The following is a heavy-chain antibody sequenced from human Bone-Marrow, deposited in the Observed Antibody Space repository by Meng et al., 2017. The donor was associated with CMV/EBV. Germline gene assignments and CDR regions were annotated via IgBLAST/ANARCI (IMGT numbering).Heavy chain of an antibody. V-gene: IGHV1-18*01. CDR3: ARAPVAGENYFDY. D-gene: IGHD6-19*01. Sequence: RMWQSGAGLKKPGASVKVSCKASGYTFTSYGSSWVRQAPGQGLERMGWISAYNGNTNYAQKLQGRVTMTTDTSTSTAYMELRSLRSDDTAVYYCARAPVAGENYFDYWGQGTLVTVSS. CDR2: ISAYNGNT. J-gene: IGHJ4*02. CDR1: GYTFTSYG.